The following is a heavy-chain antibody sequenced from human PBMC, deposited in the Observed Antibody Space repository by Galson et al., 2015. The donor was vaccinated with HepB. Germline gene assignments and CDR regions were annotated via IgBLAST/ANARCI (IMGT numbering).Heavy chain of an antibody. Sequence: SLRLSCAASGFTFSNYDMNWVRQAPGKGLEWVPSISGDGGYIYYADSVKGRFTISRDNAQNSLYLQMNSLRAEDTAVYYCTRYSFSSPLDYWGQGTLVTVSS. D-gene: IGHD2-21*01. CDR3: TRYSFSSPLDY. CDR1: GFTFSNYD. J-gene: IGHJ4*02. CDR2: ISGDGGYI. V-gene: IGHV3-21*01.